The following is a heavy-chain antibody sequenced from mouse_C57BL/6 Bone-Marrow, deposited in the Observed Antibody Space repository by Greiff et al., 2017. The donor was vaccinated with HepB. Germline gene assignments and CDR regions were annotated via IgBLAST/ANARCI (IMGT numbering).Heavy chain of an antibody. Sequence: QVQLKQSGAELVRPGASVKLSCKASGYTFTDYYINWVKQRPGQGLEWIARIYPGSGNTYYNEKFKGKATLTAEKSSSTAYMQLSSLTSEDSAVYFCARYGSSYYFDYWGQGTTLTVSS. CDR2: IYPGSGNT. V-gene: IGHV1-76*01. D-gene: IGHD1-1*01. CDR1: GYTFTDYY. J-gene: IGHJ2*01. CDR3: ARYGSSYYFDY.